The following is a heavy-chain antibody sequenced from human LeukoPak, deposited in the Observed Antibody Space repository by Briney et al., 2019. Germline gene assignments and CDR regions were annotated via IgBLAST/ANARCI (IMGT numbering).Heavy chain of an antibody. CDR3: ARGGSSWYDDAFDI. D-gene: IGHD6-13*01. Sequence: GGSLRLSCAASGFTFSSYSMNWVRQAPGKGLEWVSYISSSSSTIYYADSVKGRFTISRDNAKNSLYLQMNSLRAEDTAVYYCARGGSSWYDDAFDIWGKGTTVTVSS. V-gene: IGHV3-48*01. CDR1: GFTFSSYS. J-gene: IGHJ3*02. CDR2: ISSSSSTI.